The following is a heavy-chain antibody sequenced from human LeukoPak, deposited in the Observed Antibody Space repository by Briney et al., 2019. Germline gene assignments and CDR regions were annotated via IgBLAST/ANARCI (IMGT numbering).Heavy chain of an antibody. CDR2: IYISGST. J-gene: IGHJ4*02. CDR3: ARSNPTVTPYYFDY. CDR1: GDSISNYY. D-gene: IGHD4-11*01. V-gene: IGHV4-4*07. Sequence: SETLSLTCTVSGDSISNYYWSWIRQPAGKRLEWIGRIYISGSTNYNPSLKSRVTMSVDTSKNQFSLKLTSVTAADTAVYYCARSNPTVTPYYFDYWSQGTLVAVSS.